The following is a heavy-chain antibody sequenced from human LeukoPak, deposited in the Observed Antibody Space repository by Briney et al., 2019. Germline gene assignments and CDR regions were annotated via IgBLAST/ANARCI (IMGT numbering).Heavy chain of an antibody. CDR1: GFTFSTHT. CDR2: ISSASSTI. V-gene: IGHV3-48*01. D-gene: IGHD6-13*01. J-gene: IGHJ2*01. Sequence: QTGGSLRLSCAASGFTFSTHTMNWVRQAPGKGLEWVSSISSASSTIHYADSVKGRFTISRDNAKNSLFLQLNSLRAEDTAVYYCARGMYSSTWSNPYWYFDLWRRGTLVTVSS. CDR3: ARGMYSSTWSNPYWYFDL.